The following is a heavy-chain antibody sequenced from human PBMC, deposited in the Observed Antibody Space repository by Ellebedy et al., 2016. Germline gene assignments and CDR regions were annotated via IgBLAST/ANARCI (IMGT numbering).Heavy chain of an antibody. CDR2: TSYDARDK. CDR1: GFTFSKFD. Sequence: GGSLRLXXAASGFTFSKFDMHWVRPAPGKGLEWVAVTSYDARDKYYADSVKGRFTISRDNSKNTVYLQMNSLRAEDTAVYYCAKGRPISNYPFRYYYYYYMDLWGKGTTVTVSS. D-gene: IGHD4-11*01. V-gene: IGHV3-30*12. J-gene: IGHJ6*03. CDR3: AKGRPISNYPFRYYYYYYMDL.